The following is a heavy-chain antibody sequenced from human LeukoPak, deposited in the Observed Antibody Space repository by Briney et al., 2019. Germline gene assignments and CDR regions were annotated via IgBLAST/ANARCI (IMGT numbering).Heavy chain of an antibody. V-gene: IGHV1-2*02. Sequence: ASVKVSCKASGYTFTGYYMHWVRQAPGQGLEWMGWINPNSGGTNYAQKFQGRVTMTRDTSISTAYMELSRLRSDDTAVHYCARVRAKIRGYAFDIWGQGTMVTVSS. CDR3: ARVRAKIRGYAFDI. J-gene: IGHJ3*02. CDR2: INPNSGGT. D-gene: IGHD3-10*01. CDR1: GYTFTGYY.